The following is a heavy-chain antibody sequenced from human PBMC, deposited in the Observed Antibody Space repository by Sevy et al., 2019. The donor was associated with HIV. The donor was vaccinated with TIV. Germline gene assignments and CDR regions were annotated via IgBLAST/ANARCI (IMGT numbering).Heavy chain of an antibody. V-gene: IGHV1-2*02. J-gene: IGHJ6*02. CDR2: INPKSGST. CDR3: ARESYDFWTGPVDYDYGMDV. Sequence: ASVKVSCKASGYSFSDNGYYIHWVRQAPGQGLEWMGWINPKSGSTNYAQKFKGRVSMTRVTSVSTANMVMSRLSSDETAVYYCARESYDFWTGPVDYDYGMDVWGQGTTVTVSS. CDR1: GYSFSDNGYY. D-gene: IGHD3-3*01.